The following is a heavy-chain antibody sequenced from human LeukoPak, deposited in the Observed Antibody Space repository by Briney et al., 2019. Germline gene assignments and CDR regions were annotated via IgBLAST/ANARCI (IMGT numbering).Heavy chain of an antibody. D-gene: IGHD2/OR15-2a*01. CDR2: IWYDGSKK. Sequence: PGGSLRLSCAASGFTFSSYGMEWVRQAPGKGLEWLTVIWYDGSKKYYADSVKGRFTISRDKSNNMVDLQMTSLRVEDTAVYYCVRAVGVSARGYFHLWGRGTLVTVSS. J-gene: IGHJ2*01. CDR1: GFTFSSYG. V-gene: IGHV3-33*01. CDR3: VRAVGVSARGYFHL.